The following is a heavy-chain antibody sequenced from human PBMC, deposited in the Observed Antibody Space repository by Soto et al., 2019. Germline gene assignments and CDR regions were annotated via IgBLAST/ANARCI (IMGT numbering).Heavy chain of an antibody. V-gene: IGHV1-3*01. CDR1: GYTFTSYA. CDR2: INAGNGNT. J-gene: IGHJ4*02. Sequence: QVQLVQSGAEVKKPGASVKVSCKASGYTFTSYAMHWVRQAPGQRLEWMGWINAGNGNTKYSQKFQGRVTITRDTSAGTAYRELISLRSEDTAVYYCARDFCTMVRGGDYWGQGTLVTVFS. D-gene: IGHD3-10*01. CDR3: ARDFCTMVRGGDY.